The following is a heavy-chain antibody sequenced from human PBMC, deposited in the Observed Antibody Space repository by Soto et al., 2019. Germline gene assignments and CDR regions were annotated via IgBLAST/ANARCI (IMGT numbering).Heavy chain of an antibody. V-gene: IGHV3-53*01. CDR2: IYSGDST. D-gene: IGHD3-9*01. Sequence: GGSLRLSCAASGFTVSSNYMSWVRQAPGKGLEWVSVIYSGDSTYYADSVKGRFIISRDNSKKMLYLQLNSLRREDTAVYYCAKDWVGGSNRYQLDYWGRGTLVTVSS. CDR1: GFTVSSNY. CDR3: AKDWVGGSNRYQLDY. J-gene: IGHJ4*02.